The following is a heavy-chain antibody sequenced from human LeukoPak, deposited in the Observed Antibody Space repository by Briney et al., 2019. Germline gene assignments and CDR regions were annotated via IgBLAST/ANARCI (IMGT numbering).Heavy chain of an antibody. J-gene: IGHJ6*03. CDR3: ASTYGDYDQYYYYMDV. Sequence: SETLSLTCTVSGYSISSGYYWGWIRQPPGKGLEWIGSTYHSGSTYYNPSLKSRVTISVDTSKNQFSLKLSSVTAADTAVYYCASTYGDYDQYYYYMDVWGKGTTVTVSS. CDR2: TYHSGST. V-gene: IGHV4-38-2*02. D-gene: IGHD4-17*01. CDR1: GYSISSGYY.